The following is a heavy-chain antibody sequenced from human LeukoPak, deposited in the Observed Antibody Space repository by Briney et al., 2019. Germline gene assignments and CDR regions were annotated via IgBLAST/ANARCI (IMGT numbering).Heavy chain of an antibody. D-gene: IGHD6-19*01. CDR3: TKGVNSGSIDY. Sequence: SGGSLRLSCSASGSTFTNYDMSWVRQASGKGLEWVSSISGSGGSTYYAASVRGRFTVSRDNSKNTLSLQMNSLRGEDTALYYCTKGVNSGSIDYWGQGTLFTVSS. J-gene: IGHJ4*02. CDR2: ISGSGGST. CDR1: GSTFTNYD. V-gene: IGHV3-23*01.